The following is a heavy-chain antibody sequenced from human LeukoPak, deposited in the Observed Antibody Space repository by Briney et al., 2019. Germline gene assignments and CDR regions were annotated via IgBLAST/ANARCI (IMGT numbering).Heavy chain of an antibody. Sequence: SETLSLTCTVSGYSISSGYYWGWVRQPPGKGLEWIANLYHSGSTYYNPSLKSRVTMSVDTSKNQFSLKLSSVTAADTAVYYCARVEEGYGSGRRENYYYYYMDVWGKGTTVTISS. J-gene: IGHJ6*03. D-gene: IGHD3-10*01. CDR3: ARVEEGYGSGRRENYYYYYMDV. CDR2: LYHSGST. V-gene: IGHV4-38-2*02. CDR1: GYSISSGYY.